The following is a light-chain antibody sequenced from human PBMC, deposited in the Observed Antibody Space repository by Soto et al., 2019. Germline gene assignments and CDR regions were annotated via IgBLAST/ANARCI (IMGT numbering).Light chain of an antibody. CDR1: SSDVGGYNY. CDR2: DVS. CDR3: CSYAGSYSVV. J-gene: IGLJ2*01. Sequence: QSALTQPRSVSGSPGQSVTISCTGTSSDVGGYNYVSWYQQHPGKAPKLMIYDVSNRPSGVSDRFSGSKSGNTASLTISGIQAEDEADYYCCSYAGSYSVVFGGGTKLTVL. V-gene: IGLV2-11*01.